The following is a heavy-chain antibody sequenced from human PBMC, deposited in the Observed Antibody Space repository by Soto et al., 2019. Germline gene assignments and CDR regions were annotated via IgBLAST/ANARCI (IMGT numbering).Heavy chain of an antibody. CDR1: GYTFTSYD. D-gene: IGHD3-10*01. Sequence: QVQLVQSGAEVKKPGASVKVSCKASGYTFTSYDINWVRQATGQGLEWMGWMNPNSGNTGYAQKCQGRVTMTRNTSISTAYMELSSLRSEDTAVYYCARGLRGYYGSGSYAYYMDVWGKGTTVTVSS. V-gene: IGHV1-8*01. CDR2: MNPNSGNT. J-gene: IGHJ6*03. CDR3: ARGLRGYYGSGSYAYYMDV.